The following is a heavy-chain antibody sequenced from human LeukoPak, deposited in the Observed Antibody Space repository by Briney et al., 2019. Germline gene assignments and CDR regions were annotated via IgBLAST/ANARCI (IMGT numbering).Heavy chain of an antibody. CDR2: LFYTGST. CDR1: GGSISIGSYY. D-gene: IGHD3-10*01. J-gene: IGHJ3*02. Sequence: SETLSLTCTVSGGSISIGSYYWGWIRQPPGKGLEWIGSLFYTGSTNYNPSLKSRVTISVDTSKNQFSLKLSSVTAADTAVYYCARRPDPYGSGSGAFDIWGQGTMVTVSS. CDR3: ARRPDPYGSGSGAFDI. V-gene: IGHV4-39*07.